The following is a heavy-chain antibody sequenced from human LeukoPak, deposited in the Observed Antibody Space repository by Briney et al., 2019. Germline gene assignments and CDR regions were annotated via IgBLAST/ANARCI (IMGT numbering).Heavy chain of an antibody. J-gene: IGHJ5*02. V-gene: IGHV1-18*01. CDR3: VRVSTYYGYNWFDP. CDR2: ISAYNGNT. D-gene: IGHD2/OR15-2a*01. CDR1: GYTFTSYG. Sequence: ASVKVSCKASGYTFTSYGISWVRQAPGQGLEWMGWISAYNGNTNYAQKLQGRVTMTTDTSTSTAYMELRSLRSDDTAVYYCVRVSTYYGYNWFDPWGQGTLVTVSS.